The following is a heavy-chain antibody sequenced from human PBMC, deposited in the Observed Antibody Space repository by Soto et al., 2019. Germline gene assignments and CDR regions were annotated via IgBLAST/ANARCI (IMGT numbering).Heavy chain of an antibody. V-gene: IGHV4-34*01. CDR1: GGSFSGHS. D-gene: IGHD3-22*01. CDR2: INHSGRV. Sequence: PSETLSLTCAVYGGSFSGHSWTWIRQSPGKGLEWIVDINHSGRVNYTPSLTSRVTISLDTSKNQFSLTLSAVTAADTAMYYCSTRAYDTNGYYRFDPWGQGTLVTVSS. J-gene: IGHJ5*01. CDR3: STRAYDTNGYYRFDP.